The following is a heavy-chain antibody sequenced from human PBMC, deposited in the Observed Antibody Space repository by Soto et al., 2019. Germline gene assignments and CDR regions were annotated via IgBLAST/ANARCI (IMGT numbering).Heavy chain of an antibody. V-gene: IGHV3-7*05. Sequence: EVQLEESGGGLVQPGGSLRLSCAASGFTLGTYWMTWVRQAPGKGLEWVANIKKEESKNSYLDSVRGRFTISRDNARNSLYLQMNSLRVEDTGLYYCARDVSPGSSSLYLDAFDIWGQGTMVIVSS. CDR1: GFTLGTYW. D-gene: IGHD3-10*01. CDR2: IKKEESKN. CDR3: ARDVSPGSSSLYLDAFDI. J-gene: IGHJ3*02.